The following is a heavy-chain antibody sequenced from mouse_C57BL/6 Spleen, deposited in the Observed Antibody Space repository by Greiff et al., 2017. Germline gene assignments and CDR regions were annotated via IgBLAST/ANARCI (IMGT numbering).Heavy chain of an antibody. CDR2: INPSNGGT. CDR3: AHDGYYGGAFAY. Sequence: QVQLQQPGTELVKPGASVKLSCKASGYTFTSYWMHWVKQRPGQGLEWIGNINPSNGGTNYNEKFKSKDTLTVDTSSSTAYMQLSSLTSEDSAVYYCAHDGYYGGAFAYWGQGTLVTVSA. J-gene: IGHJ3*01. D-gene: IGHD2-3*01. CDR1: GYTFTSYW. V-gene: IGHV1-53*01.